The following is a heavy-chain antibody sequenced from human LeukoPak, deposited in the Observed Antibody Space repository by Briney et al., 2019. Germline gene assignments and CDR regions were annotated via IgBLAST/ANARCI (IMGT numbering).Heavy chain of an antibody. V-gene: IGHV1-69*05. D-gene: IGHD6-19*01. CDR1: GGTFRSYA. J-gene: IGHJ4*02. CDR2: IIPTFGTA. Sequence: GASVKVSCKASGGTFRSYAISWVRQAPGQGLEWMGGIIPTFGTANYAQKFQGRVTITTDESTSTAYMELSSLRSEDTAVYYCARGLGSSGGLRWGQGTLVTVSS. CDR3: ARGLGSSGGLR.